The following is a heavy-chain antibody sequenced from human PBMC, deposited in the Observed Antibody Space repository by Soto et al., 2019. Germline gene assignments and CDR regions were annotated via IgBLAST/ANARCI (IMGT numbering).Heavy chain of an antibody. V-gene: IGHV1-69*13. D-gene: IGHD2-15*01. CDR3: GDCSGGSCYSGMDV. CDR2: IIPIFGTA. Sequence: ASVKVSCKASGGTFSSYAISWVRQAPGQGLEWMGGIIPIFGTANYAQKFQGRVTITADESTSTAYMELSSLRSEDTAVYYCGDCSGGSCYSGMDVWGQGTTVTVSS. J-gene: IGHJ6*02. CDR1: GGTFSSYA.